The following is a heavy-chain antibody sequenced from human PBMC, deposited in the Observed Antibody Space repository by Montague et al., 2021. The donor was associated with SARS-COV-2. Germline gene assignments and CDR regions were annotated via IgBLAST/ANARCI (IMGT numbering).Heavy chain of an antibody. Sequence: SETLSLTCGVSGASISGANRWTWVRQPPGKGLEWIGEIFHMANTNYNWSLRSRLTISVDKSKNQFSLELRSVTAADTAIYYCARVEGGSHLDYWGQGILATVSS. D-gene: IGHD1-26*01. J-gene: IGHJ4*02. CDR3: ARVEGGSHLDY. CDR2: IFHMANT. V-gene: IGHV4-4*02. CDR1: GASISGANR.